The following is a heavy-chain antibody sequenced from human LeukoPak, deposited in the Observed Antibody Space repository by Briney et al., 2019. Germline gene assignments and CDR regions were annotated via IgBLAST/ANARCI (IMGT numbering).Heavy chain of an antibody. CDR2: ISSSSSYI. V-gene: IGHV3-21*01. Sequence: GGSLRLSCAASGFTFSSYSMNWVRQAPGKGLEWVSSISSSSSYIYYADSVKGRFTISRDNAKNSLYLQMNSLRAEDTAVYYCAKTDTSGWYLDYWGQGTLVTVSS. J-gene: IGHJ4*02. D-gene: IGHD6-19*01. CDR3: AKTDTSGWYLDY. CDR1: GFTFSSYS.